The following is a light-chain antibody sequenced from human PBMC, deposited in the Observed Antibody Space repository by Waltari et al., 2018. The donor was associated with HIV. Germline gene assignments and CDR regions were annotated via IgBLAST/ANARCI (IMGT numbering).Light chain of an antibody. Sequence: SYVLAQPPSVSVAPGKTARITCGGTNIGNKSVHWYQQRPGQAPVLVIYYDSDRPSGIPERFSGSNSGNTATLTISRVEAGDEADYYCQVWDSRSDHWVFGGGTKLTVL. V-gene: IGLV3-21*04. CDR2: YDS. CDR3: QVWDSRSDHWV. J-gene: IGLJ3*02. CDR1: NIGNKS.